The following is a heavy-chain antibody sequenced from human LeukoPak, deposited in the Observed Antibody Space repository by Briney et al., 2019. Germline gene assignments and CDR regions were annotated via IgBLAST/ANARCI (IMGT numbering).Heavy chain of an antibody. CDR1: GFTFSSHS. Sequence: GGSLRLSCAASGFTFSSHSMNWVRQAPGKGLEWVSSIRSSGSFIYYADSVKGRFTISRDNAKKSLSLQMNSLRVEDTAVYYCARDRSGWDHDAFDIWGQGTMVTVSS. CDR3: ARDRSGWDHDAFDI. CDR2: IRSSGSFI. J-gene: IGHJ3*02. D-gene: IGHD6-25*01. V-gene: IGHV3-21*01.